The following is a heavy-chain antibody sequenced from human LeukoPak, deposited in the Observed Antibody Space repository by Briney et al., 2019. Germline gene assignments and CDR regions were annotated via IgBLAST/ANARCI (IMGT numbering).Heavy chain of an antibody. Sequence: GESLKISCKGSGYSFTSYWIGWVRQMPGKGLEWMGSIYPGDSDTRYSPSFQGQVTISADKSTSTAYLQWSSLKASDTAMYYCARVYYGSGSYPSGNYWGQGTLVTVSS. D-gene: IGHD3-10*01. CDR3: ARVYYGSGSYPSGNY. CDR2: IYPGDSDT. V-gene: IGHV5-51*01. J-gene: IGHJ4*02. CDR1: GYSFTSYW.